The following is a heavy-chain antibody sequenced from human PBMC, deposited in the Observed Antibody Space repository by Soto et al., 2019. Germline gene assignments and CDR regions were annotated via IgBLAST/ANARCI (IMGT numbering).Heavy chain of an antibody. CDR1: GGSISSGGYY. Sequence: TLSLTCTVSGGSISSGGYYWSWIRQHPGKGLEWIGYIYYSGSTYYNPSLKSRVTISVDTSKNQFSLKLSSVTAADTAVYYCARSWQLDEPRIPVINWFDPWGQGTLVTVSS. D-gene: IGHD6-6*01. J-gene: IGHJ5*02. CDR2: IYYSGST. CDR3: ARSWQLDEPRIPVINWFDP. V-gene: IGHV4-31*03.